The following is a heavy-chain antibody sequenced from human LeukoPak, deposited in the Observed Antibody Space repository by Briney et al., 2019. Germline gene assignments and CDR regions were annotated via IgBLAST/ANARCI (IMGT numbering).Heavy chain of an antibody. V-gene: IGHV4-34*01. CDR1: GGSISSYY. CDR2: INHRGTT. Sequence: SETLSLTCTVSGGSISSYYWSWIRQPPGKGLEWIAEINHRGTTHYNPSLKSRVNISADTSKNQFSLHLDSVTAADTAVYYCARSWAGMYYPFYYFDYWGQGTLVSVSS. D-gene: IGHD1-26*01. CDR3: ARSWAGMYYPFYYFDY. J-gene: IGHJ4*02.